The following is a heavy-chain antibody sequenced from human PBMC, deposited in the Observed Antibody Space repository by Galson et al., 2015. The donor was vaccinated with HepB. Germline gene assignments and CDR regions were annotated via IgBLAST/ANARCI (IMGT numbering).Heavy chain of an antibody. D-gene: IGHD1-26*01. CDR3: ARADRVETTGDAFDV. Sequence: LSLTCGVSGGSISSGHYSWSWIRQAPGKGLEWIGYILTSGTTYYNPSLKSRVAISIDKSQNQVSLNLTSVTAADTAMYFCARADRVETTGDAFDVWGQGTMVTVSS. CDR1: GGSISSGHYS. V-gene: IGHV4-30-2*01. J-gene: IGHJ3*01. CDR2: ILTSGTT.